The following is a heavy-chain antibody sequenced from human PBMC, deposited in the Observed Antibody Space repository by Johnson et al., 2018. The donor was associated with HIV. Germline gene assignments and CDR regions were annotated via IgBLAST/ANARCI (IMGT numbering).Heavy chain of an antibody. CDR1: GFTFSSYA. CDR2: ISYDGSNK. Sequence: VQLVESGGGVVQPGGSLRLSCAASGFTFSSYAMHWVRQAPGKGLEWVAVISYDGSNKYYADSVKGRFTISRDNSKNTLYLQMNSLRAEDTAVYYCARNGGTVTSDAFDIWGQGTMVTVSS. D-gene: IGHD4-17*01. V-gene: IGHV3-30-3*01. J-gene: IGHJ3*02. CDR3: ARNGGTVTSDAFDI.